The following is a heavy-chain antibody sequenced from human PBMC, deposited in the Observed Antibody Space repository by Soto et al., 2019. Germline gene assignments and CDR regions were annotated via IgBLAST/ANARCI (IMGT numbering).Heavy chain of an antibody. J-gene: IGHJ4*02. D-gene: IGHD3-10*01. CDR2: ISWDGGST. CDR1: GFTFDDYT. CDR3: AKDSGPGGYFDY. Sequence: GGSLRLSCAASGFTFDDYTMHWVRQAPGKGLEWVSLISWDGGSTYYADSVKGRFTISRDNSKNSLYLQMNSLRTEDTALYYCAKDSGPGGYFDYCGQGTLVTVSS. V-gene: IGHV3-43*01.